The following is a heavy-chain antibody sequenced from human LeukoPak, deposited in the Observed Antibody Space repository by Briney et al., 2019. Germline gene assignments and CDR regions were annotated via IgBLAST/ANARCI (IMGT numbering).Heavy chain of an antibody. V-gene: IGHV4-4*07. CDR2: ISSSGST. D-gene: IGHD3-16*01. CDR3: ARGGGERAFDI. J-gene: IGHJ3*02. CDR1: GGSISSYY. Sequence: SETLSLTCTVSGGSISSYYWSWIRQAAGKGLEWIGRISSSGSTDYNASLKSRVTISVDTSKNQFSLKLSSVTAADTAVYYCARGGGERAFDIWGRGTMVTVSS.